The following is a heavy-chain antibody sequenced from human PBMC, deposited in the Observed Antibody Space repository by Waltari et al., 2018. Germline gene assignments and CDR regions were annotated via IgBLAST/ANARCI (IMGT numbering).Heavy chain of an antibody. CDR3: ARSLWLDY. V-gene: IGHV4-59*12. Sequence: QVQLQESGPGLVKPSETLSLTCTVSGGSISNYYWSWIRQPPGKGLEVIGYIYHTVSTNYNPSFRSRVTISVDTSKNQLSLKLTSVTAADTAVYCCARSLWLDYWGQGTLVTVSS. D-gene: IGHD5-18*01. CDR2: IYHTVST. CDR1: GGSISNYY. J-gene: IGHJ4*02.